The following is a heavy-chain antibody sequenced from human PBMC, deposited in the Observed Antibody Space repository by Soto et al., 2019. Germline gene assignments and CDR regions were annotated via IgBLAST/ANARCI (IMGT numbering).Heavy chain of an antibody. CDR3: AIDRVYSSSFYGMDG. Sequence: SETLSLTCTVSGGSISSGDYYWSWIRQPPGKGLEWIGYIYYSGSTYYNPSLKSRVTISVDTSKNQFSLKLSSVTAADTAVYYCAIDRVYSSSFYGMDGWGQGTTVTVSS. J-gene: IGHJ6*02. CDR2: IYYSGST. D-gene: IGHD6-13*01. V-gene: IGHV4-30-4*01. CDR1: GGSISSGDYY.